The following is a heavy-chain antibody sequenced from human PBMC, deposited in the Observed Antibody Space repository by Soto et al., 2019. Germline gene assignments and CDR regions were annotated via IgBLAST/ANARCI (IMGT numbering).Heavy chain of an antibody. CDR1: GFTVRSNY. CDR2: IYTGGST. V-gene: IGHV3-53*01. CDR3: ARATWDYYGMDV. D-gene: IGHD1-26*01. J-gene: IGHJ6*02. Sequence: GGSLRLSCAASGFTVRSNYMSWVRQAPGKGLEWVSVIYTGGSTDYADAVKGRFTISRDNSENTLYLQMNRLRAEDTAVYYCARATWDYYGMDVWGQGTTVTVSS.